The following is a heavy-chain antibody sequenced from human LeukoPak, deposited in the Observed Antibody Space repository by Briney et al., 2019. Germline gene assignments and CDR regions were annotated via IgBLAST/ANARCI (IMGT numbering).Heavy chain of an antibody. CDR1: GFIFYDYA. J-gene: IGHJ4*02. D-gene: IGHD5-24*01. Sequence: GGSLRVSCAAPGFIFYDYAIHCVRHVPGRGVECVSLISGDGVSSFYADSVRGRLTISRDNNNNSLSLQMHSLTAEDTAFYYCAREQFSHTSNYFDNGGQGILVTVS. CDR3: AREQFSHTSNYFDN. CDR2: ISGDGVSS. V-gene: IGHV3-43*02.